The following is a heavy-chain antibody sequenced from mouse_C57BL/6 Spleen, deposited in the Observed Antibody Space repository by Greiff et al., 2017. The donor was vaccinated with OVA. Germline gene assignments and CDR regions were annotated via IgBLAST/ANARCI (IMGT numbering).Heavy chain of an antibody. CDR3: ARHEEEEEEDSSGPYYFDD. V-gene: IGHV1-62-2*01. J-gene: IGHJ2*01. CDR1: GYTFTEYT. CDR2: FYPGSGSI. D-gene: IGHD3-2*02. Sequence: QVQLQQSGAELVKPGASVKLSCKASGYTFTEYTIHWVKQRSGQGLEWIGWFYPGSGSIKYNEKFKDKATLTAAKSSSTVYLELSRLTSEDSAVYFCARHEEEEEEDSSGPYYFDDWGQGTTLTVSS.